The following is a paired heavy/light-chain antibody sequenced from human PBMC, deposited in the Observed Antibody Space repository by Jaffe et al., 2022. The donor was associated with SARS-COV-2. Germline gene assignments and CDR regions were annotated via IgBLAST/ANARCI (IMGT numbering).Heavy chain of an antibody. CDR3: AKDRPQLWLKGFGIHTLQNDAFDI. CDR1: GFTFSSYA. D-gene: IGHD5-18*01. V-gene: IGHV3-23*04. J-gene: IGHJ3*02. Sequence: EVQLVESGGGLVQPGGSLRLSCAASGFTFSSYAMSWVRQAPGKGLEWVSAISGSGGSTYYADSVKGRFTISRDNSKNTLYLQMNSLRAEDTAVYYCAKDRPQLWLKGFGIHTLQNDAFDIWGQGTMVTVSS. CDR2: ISGSGGST.
Light chain of an antibody. V-gene: IGLV4-69*01. CDR1: SGHSSYA. CDR3: QTWGTGIPYVV. J-gene: IGLJ2*01. CDR2: LNSDGSH. Sequence: QLVLTQSPSASASLGASVKLTCTLSSGHSSYAIAWHQQQPEKGPRYLMKLNSDGSHSKGDGIPDRFSGSSSGAERYLTISSLQSEDEADYYCQTWGTGIPYVVFGGGTKLTVL.